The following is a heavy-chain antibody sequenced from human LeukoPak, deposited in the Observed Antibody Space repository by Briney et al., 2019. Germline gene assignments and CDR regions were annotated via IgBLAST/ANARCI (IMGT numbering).Heavy chain of an antibody. Sequence: ASVTVSCKASGYTFTSYGISWVRQAPGQGLEWMGWISAYNGNTNYAQKFQGRVTMTRDTSISTAYMELSRLRSDDTAVYYCARDRYYGSGSYIGENYYYYYMDVWGKGTTVTISS. J-gene: IGHJ6*03. CDR3: ARDRYYGSGSYIGENYYYYYMDV. D-gene: IGHD3-10*01. CDR2: ISAYNGNT. V-gene: IGHV1-18*01. CDR1: GYTFTSYG.